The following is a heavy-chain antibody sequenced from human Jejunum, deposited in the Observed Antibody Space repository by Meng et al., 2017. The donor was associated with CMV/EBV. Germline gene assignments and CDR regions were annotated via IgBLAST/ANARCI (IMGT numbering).Heavy chain of an antibody. CDR2: IIPIFGTA. V-gene: IGHV1-69*05. Sequence: TFSGYAISWVRQAPGQGLQWMGGIIPIFGTATYAQNFQGRVTITTDESTSTAYMELTSLRSEDTAVYYCATGVGYKPPTYYYYGMDVWGQGTTVTVSS. CDR3: ATGVGYKPPTYYYYGMDV. D-gene: IGHD5-18*01. J-gene: IGHJ6*02. CDR1: TFSGYA.